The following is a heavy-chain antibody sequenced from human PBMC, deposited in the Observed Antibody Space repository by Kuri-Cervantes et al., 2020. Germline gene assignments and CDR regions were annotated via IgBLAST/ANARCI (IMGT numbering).Heavy chain of an antibody. V-gene: IGHV1-69*05. CDR1: GGTFSSYA. J-gene: IGHJ1*01. CDR2: IIPIFGTA. Sequence: SVKVSCKASGGTFSSYAISWVRQAPGQGLEWMGGIIPIFGTANYAQKFQGRVTITTDESTSTAYMELRSLRSEDTAVYYCARGVIVGGTSEYFLHWGQGTLVTVSS. D-gene: IGHD1-26*01. CDR3: ARGVIVGGTSEYFLH.